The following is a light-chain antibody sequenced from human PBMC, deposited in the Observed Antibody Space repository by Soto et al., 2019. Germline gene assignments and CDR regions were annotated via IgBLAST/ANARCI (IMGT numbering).Light chain of an antibody. Sequence: MSQSPSALSAYVGDRVTITCRASQSISSYLNWYQQKPGKAPKLLIYAASSLQSGVPSRFSGSGSGTDFTLTVSSLQPEDFATYFCQQSYSTPRTFGQGTKVDIK. V-gene: IGKV1-39*01. J-gene: IGKJ1*01. CDR2: AAS. CDR1: QSISSY. CDR3: QQSYSTPRT.